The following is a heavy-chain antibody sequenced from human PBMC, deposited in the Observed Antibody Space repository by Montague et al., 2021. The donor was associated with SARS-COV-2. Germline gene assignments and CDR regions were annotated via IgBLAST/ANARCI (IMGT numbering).Heavy chain of an antibody. CDR2: VYYNGNT. CDR3: ARGSKWSHYFDY. Sequence: SETLSLTCNVSGGSLSSYYWSWIRQPPGKGLEWIGYVYYNGNTNYNPSLKSRIILTVDTSKNHFSLEVSSVTAAGTAVYYCARGSKWSHYFDYWGQGTLVTVSS. J-gene: IGHJ4*02. CDR1: GGSLSSYY. V-gene: IGHV4-59*01. D-gene: IGHD2-15*01.